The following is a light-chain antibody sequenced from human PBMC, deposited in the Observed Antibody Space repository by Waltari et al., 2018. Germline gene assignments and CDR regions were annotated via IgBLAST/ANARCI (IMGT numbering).Light chain of an antibody. CDR3: SSQSSNNVVL. CDR1: SNDVGGYNL. Sequence: QSALTQPASVSGSPGQSVTIFCPGTSNDVGGYNLVSWYQEHPGQAPRVIIYDVSDRPSGVSDRFSGSKAGNTASLTISGLQAEDEADYYCSSQSSNNVVLFGGGTKLTVL. J-gene: IGLJ2*01. CDR2: DVS. V-gene: IGLV2-14*01.